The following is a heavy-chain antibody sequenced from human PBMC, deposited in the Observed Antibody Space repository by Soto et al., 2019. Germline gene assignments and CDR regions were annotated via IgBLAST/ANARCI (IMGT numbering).Heavy chain of an antibody. D-gene: IGHD7-27*01. Sequence: EVQLVESGGGLVQPGGSLRLSCATSGFILSDCAMNWVRQAPGKGLEWVSYISSSSSGIDYADSVKGRFTVSIDNARNSLYLQMNSLRAEDTAVYYCARDLSWGSNWYYYMDVWGKGTTVTVSS. CDR2: ISSSSSGI. CDR1: GFILSDCA. J-gene: IGHJ6*03. CDR3: ARDLSWGSNWYYYMDV. V-gene: IGHV3-48*01.